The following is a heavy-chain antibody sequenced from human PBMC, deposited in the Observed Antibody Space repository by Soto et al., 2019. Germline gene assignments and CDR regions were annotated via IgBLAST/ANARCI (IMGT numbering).Heavy chain of an antibody. V-gene: IGHV3-23*01. Sequence: GGSLRLSCAASGFTFSSYAMSWVRQAPGKGLEWVSAISGSGGSTYYADSVKGRFTNSRDNSKNTLYLQMNSLRAEDTAVYYCAKEGGYCSSTSCEDKYYYYYMDVWGKGTTVTVSS. CDR1: GFTFSSYA. J-gene: IGHJ6*03. CDR3: AKEGGYCSSTSCEDKYYYYYMDV. CDR2: ISGSGGST. D-gene: IGHD2-2*01.